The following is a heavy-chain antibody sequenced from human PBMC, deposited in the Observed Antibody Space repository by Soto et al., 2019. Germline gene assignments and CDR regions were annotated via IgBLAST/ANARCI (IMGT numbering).Heavy chain of an antibody. CDR3: SRPIGSIRYYNNVMAF. Sequence: EPLKLSWKFSGYNFTSHVIGLVSKIHGKGLEWMGIIYPGDSDTRYSPSFQGQLTISADKSISTAYLQWSSLKASDTAMYYCSRPIGSIRYYNNVMAFWGHGTTV. J-gene: IGHJ6*02. D-gene: IGHD2-2*01. CDR1: GYNFTSHV. V-gene: IGHV5-51*01. CDR2: IYPGDSDT.